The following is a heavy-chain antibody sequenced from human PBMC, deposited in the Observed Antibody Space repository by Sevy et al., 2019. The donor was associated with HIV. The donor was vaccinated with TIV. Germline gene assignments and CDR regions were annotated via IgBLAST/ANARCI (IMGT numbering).Heavy chain of an antibody. Sequence: GESLKISCAASGFTFSSYAMHWVRQAPGKGLGWVAVISYDGSNKYYADSVKGRFTISRDNSKNTLYLQMNSLRAEDTAVYYCARVPSRYCSSTSCYTVDYWGHGTLVTVSS. CDR1: GFTFSSYA. V-gene: IGHV3-30*04. J-gene: IGHJ4*01. CDR2: ISYDGSNK. D-gene: IGHD2-2*02. CDR3: ARVPSRYCSSTSCYTVDY.